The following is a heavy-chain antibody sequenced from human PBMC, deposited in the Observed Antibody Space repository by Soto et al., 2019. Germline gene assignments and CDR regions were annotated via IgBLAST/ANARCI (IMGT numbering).Heavy chain of an antibody. D-gene: IGHD3-9*01. J-gene: IGHJ6*03. V-gene: IGHV1-18*01. CDR2: ISAYNGNT. CDR3: ARNYDILTGYYYMDV. CDR1: GYTFTSDG. Sequence: GAPVKGSCKASGYTFTSDGISWVRQAPGQGLEWMGWISAYNGNTNYSQKFQGRVTITRDTSASTAYMELSSLRSEDTAVYYCARNYDILTGYYYMDVWGKGTTVTVS.